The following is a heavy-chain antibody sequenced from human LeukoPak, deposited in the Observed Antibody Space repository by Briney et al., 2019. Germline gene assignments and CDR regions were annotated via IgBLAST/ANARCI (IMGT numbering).Heavy chain of an antibody. CDR2: IYHSGST. V-gene: IGHV4-38-2*02. CDR3: ARATPSRTASGWYED. Sequence: NPSETLSLTCTVSGYSISSGYYWGWIRQPPGKGLEWIGSIYHSGSTYYNPSLKSRVTISVDTSKNQFSLKLSSVTAADTAVYYCARATPSRTASGWYEDWGQGTLVTVSS. CDR1: GYSISSGYY. J-gene: IGHJ4*02. D-gene: IGHD6-19*01.